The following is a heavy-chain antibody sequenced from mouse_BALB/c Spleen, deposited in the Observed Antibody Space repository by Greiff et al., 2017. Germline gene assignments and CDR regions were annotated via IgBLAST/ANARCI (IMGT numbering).Heavy chain of an antibody. CDR1: GFSLSRYS. D-gene: IGHD1-2*01. CDR2: IWGGGST. J-gene: IGHJ2*01. CDR3: ARNGIHYYGYGYFDY. Sequence: VMLVESGPGLVAPSQSLSITCTVSGFSLSRYSVHWVRQPPGKGLEWLGMIWGGGSTDYNSALKSRLSISKDNSKSQVFLKMNSLQTDDTAMYYCARNGIHYYGYGYFDYWGQGTTLTVSS. V-gene: IGHV2-6-4*01.